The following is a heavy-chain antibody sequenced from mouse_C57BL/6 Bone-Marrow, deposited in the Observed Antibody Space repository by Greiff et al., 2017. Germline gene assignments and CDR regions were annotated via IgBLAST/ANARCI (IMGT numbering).Heavy chain of an antibody. V-gene: IGHV1-81*01. D-gene: IGHD3-2*02. CDR1: GYTFTSYG. CDR3: ARRYSSGYNYAMDY. Sequence: VTLLESGAELARPGASVKLSCKASGYTFTSYGISWVKQRTGQGLEWIGELYPRSGNTYYNEKFKGKDTLTADKSSSTAYMELRSLTSEDSAVYFCARRYSSGYNYAMDYWGQGTSVTVSS. CDR2: LYPRSGNT. J-gene: IGHJ4*01.